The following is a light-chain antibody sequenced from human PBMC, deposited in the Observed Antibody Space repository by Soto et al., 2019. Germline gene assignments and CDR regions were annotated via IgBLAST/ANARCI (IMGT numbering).Light chain of an antibody. Sequence: DIQMTQSPSSLSASVGDRVTITCRASQGISNYLAWYQQKPEKVPKLLIYAASTLQSGVPSRFSGSGSGTDFTLTISSLQPEDVATYYCQKYNSPFGGGTKVEIK. CDR1: QGISNY. V-gene: IGKV1-27*01. CDR2: AAS. J-gene: IGKJ4*01. CDR3: QKYNSP.